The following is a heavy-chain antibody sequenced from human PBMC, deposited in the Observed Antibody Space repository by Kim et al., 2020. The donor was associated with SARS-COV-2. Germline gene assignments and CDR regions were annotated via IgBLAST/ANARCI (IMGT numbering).Heavy chain of an antibody. J-gene: IGHJ4*02. CDR2: IYYSGST. V-gene: IGHV4-39*01. CDR1: GGSISSSSYY. CDR3: ARRGYSYGFGGRGGWYFDY. Sequence: SETLSLTCTVSGGSISSSSYYWGWIRQPPGKGLEWIGSIYYSGSTYYNPSLKGRVTISVDTSKNQFSLKLSSVTAADTAMYYCARRGYSYGFGGRGGWYFDYWGQGTLVTVSS. D-gene: IGHD5-18*01.